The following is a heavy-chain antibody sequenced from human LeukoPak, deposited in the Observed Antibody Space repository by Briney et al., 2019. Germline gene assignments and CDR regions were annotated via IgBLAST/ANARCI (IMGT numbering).Heavy chain of an antibody. CDR2: INPNSGGT. V-gene: IGHV1-2*02. CDR3: ARGSAYYDFWSGYYGGEGVDY. CDR1: GYTFTGYY. D-gene: IGHD3-3*01. Sequence: ASVKVSCKASGYTFTGYYMHWVRQAPGQGLEWMGWINPNSGGTNYAQKFQGRVTMTRDTSISTAYMELSRLRSDDTAVYYCARGSAYYDFWSGYYGGEGVDYWGQGTLVTVSS. J-gene: IGHJ4*02.